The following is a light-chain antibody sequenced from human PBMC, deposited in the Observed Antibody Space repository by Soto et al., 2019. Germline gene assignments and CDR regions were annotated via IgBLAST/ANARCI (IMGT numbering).Light chain of an antibody. J-gene: IGKJ2*01. CDR1: QNGLYSSNNKNY. Sequence: DIVMTQSPDSLAVSLGGRATINCKSSQNGLYSSNNKNYLAWYQHKVGQPPKLLIYWASTRESGVPDRFSGSVSGTDFTLTISSLQAEDVAVYYCQQYYSSPVTFGQGTKLEI. CDR3: QQYYSSPVT. V-gene: IGKV4-1*01. CDR2: WAS.